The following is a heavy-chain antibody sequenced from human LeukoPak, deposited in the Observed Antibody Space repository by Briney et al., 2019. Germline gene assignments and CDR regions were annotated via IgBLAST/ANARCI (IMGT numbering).Heavy chain of an antibody. CDR3: ARHGRGYSGYADY. J-gene: IGHJ4*02. D-gene: IGHD5-12*01. CDR1: GGSFSGYY. Sequence: PSETLSLTCAVYGGSFSGYYWSWIRQPPGKGLEWIGEINHSGSTNYNPSLKSRVTISVDTSKNQFSLKLSSVTAADTAVYYCARHGRGYSGYADYWGQGTLVTVSS. CDR2: INHSGST. V-gene: IGHV4-34*01.